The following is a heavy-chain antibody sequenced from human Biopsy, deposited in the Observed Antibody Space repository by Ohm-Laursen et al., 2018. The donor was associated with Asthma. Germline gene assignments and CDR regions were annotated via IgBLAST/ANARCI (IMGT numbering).Heavy chain of an antibody. CDR1: GYTFINYA. CDR3: ARTYFDFLTGQVHDAFAM. CDR2: INAGNGNT. J-gene: IGHJ3*02. Sequence: ASVKVSCKASGYTFINYAIHWVRQAPGQRLEWMGWINAGNGNTKYSQKFQGRVTITRDTSASTAYMDLSSLRSEDTTVYYCARTYFDFLTGQVHDAFAMWGQGTMVTVSS. V-gene: IGHV1-3*01. D-gene: IGHD3-9*01.